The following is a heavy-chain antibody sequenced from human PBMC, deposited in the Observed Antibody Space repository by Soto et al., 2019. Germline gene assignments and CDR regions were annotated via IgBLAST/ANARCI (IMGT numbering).Heavy chain of an antibody. CDR1: GLEISRGDY. Sequence: SEPLSLTCNVYGLEISRGDYWIWVRQPPGKGLEWIGSIYPSVSSYHNPSLESRLTLSIDTSKNQFTLKLASVTAADTALYYCAREKVGTTFFDNWGQGTQVTVSS. J-gene: IGHJ4*02. V-gene: IGHV4-38-2*02. CDR3: AREKVGTTFFDN. CDR2: IYPSVSS. D-gene: IGHD1-1*01.